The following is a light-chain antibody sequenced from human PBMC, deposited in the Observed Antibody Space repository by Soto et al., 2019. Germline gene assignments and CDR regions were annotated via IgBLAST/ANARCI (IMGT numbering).Light chain of an antibody. V-gene: IGLV2-14*03. CDR2: DVN. CDR3: SSFTTGVNYI. Sequence: QSVLTQPASVSGSPGQSITISCTGTSSDVGAYNFVSWYQQHPGKAPKLIIYDVNNRPSEVSNRFSGSKSGNTASLTISGLQAEDEGDYYCSSFTTGVNYISGIGTKVTVL. J-gene: IGLJ1*01. CDR1: SSDVGAYNF.